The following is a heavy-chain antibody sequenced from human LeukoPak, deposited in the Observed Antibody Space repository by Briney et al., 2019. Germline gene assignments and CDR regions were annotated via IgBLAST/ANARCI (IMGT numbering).Heavy chain of an antibody. V-gene: IGHV1-18*01. CDR2: ISAYNGNT. J-gene: IGHJ4*02. CDR1: GYTFTSYG. Sequence: ASVKVSCKASGYTFTSYGISWVRQAPGQGLEWMGWISAYNGNTNYAQKLQGRVTMTTDTSTSTAYMELRSLRSDDTAVYYCARDPGVRELSHTPLGYWGQGTLVTVSS. D-gene: IGHD3-16*02. CDR3: ARDPGVRELSHTPLGY.